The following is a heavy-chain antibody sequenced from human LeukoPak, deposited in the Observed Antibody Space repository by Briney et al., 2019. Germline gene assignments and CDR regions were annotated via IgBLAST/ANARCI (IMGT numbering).Heavy chain of an antibody. V-gene: IGHV3-11*01. Sequence: GGSLRLSCAASGFTFSDYYMSWIRQAPGKGLEWVSYISSSGSTIYYADSVKGRFTISRDNAKNSLYLQMNSLRAEDTAVYYCARDEQTYSSSWTVGYCYYMDVWGKGTTVTISS. CDR2: ISSSGSTI. D-gene: IGHD6-13*01. J-gene: IGHJ6*03. CDR1: GFTFSDYY. CDR3: ARDEQTYSSSWTVGYCYYMDV.